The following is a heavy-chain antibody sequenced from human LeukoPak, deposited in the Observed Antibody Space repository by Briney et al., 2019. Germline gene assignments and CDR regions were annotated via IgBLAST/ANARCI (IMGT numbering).Heavy chain of an antibody. CDR2: ISYDGGKK. D-gene: IGHD1-26*01. V-gene: IGHV3-30-3*01. J-gene: IGHJ4*02. CDR1: GFTFSTYT. Sequence: GGSLRLSCAASGFTFSTYTMHWVRQAPGKGLERVTFISYDGGKKYNADSVKGRFTISRDNSKNTLYLQMDNLRTEDTAVYYCATSPPLPYSGSHETLDYWGQETLVTVSS. CDR3: ATSPPLPYSGSHETLDY.